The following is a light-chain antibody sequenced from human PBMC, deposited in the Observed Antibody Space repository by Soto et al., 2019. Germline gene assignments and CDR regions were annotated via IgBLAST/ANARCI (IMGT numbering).Light chain of an antibody. J-gene: IGLJ2*01. CDR2: DTN. CDR1: SSNIGAGYD. V-gene: IGLV1-40*01. CDR3: QSYDSTLGGSV. Sequence: QPVLTQPPSVSGAPGQRVTISCTGSSSNIGAGYDAHWYQHLPGTAPKLLIYDTNIRPSGVPDRFSGSKSGTSASLAITGLQSEDEADYYCQSYDSTLGGSVFGGGTKLTVL.